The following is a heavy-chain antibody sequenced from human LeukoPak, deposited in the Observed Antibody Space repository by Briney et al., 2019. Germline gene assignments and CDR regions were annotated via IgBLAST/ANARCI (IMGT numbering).Heavy chain of an antibody. CDR3: ARDRDVLRYFDWLSGDRDYFDY. D-gene: IGHD3-9*01. J-gene: IGHJ4*02. V-gene: IGHV3-11*01. Sequence: GGSLRLSCAASGFTFSDYYMSWTRQAPGKGLEWVSYISSSGSTIYYADSVKGRFTISRDNAKNSLYLQMNSLRAEDTAVYYCARDRDVLRYFDWLSGDRDYFDYWGQGTLVTVSS. CDR2: ISSSGSTI. CDR1: GFTFSDYY.